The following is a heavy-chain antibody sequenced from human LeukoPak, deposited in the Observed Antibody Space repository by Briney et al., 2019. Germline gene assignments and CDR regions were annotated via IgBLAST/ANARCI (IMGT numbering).Heavy chain of an antibody. CDR1: GVTLIPDW. CDR3: ARVDGRYEKSAFDI. Sequence: GGSLRLSCAASGVTLIPDWMHWVREAPGKGLVWGSHINTDGTATTYADSVKGRFTISRDNAQNSLYLQMIGLRADDTALYYCARVDGRYEKSAFDIWGQGTMVTVSS. J-gene: IGHJ3*02. V-gene: IGHV3-74*01. D-gene: IGHD1-14*01. CDR2: INTDGTAT.